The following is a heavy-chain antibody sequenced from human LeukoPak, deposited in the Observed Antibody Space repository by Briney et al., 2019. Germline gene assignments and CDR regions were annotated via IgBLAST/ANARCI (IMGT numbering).Heavy chain of an antibody. CDR2: ISVGAEYI. D-gene: IGHD3-3*01. V-gene: IGHV3-23*01. Sequence: PGGSLRLTCAASGFTFSTYVMNWFRQGPGQGLEWVSTISVGAEYIFYADSVKGRFTISRDDSNNALYLQMHSLRAEDTALYYCASGPPFLKYFEYWGQGTLVTVSS. J-gene: IGHJ4*02. CDR3: ASGPPFLKYFEY. CDR1: GFTFSTYV.